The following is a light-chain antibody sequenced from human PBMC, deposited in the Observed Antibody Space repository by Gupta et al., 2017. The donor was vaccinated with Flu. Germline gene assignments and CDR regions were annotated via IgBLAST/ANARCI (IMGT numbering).Light chain of an antibody. J-gene: IGLJ1*01. CDR2: DVV. V-gene: IGLV2-8*01. CDR1: SSDVGAYNH. CDR3: NSYAGPNNYV. Sequence: QSALTQPPSASGSPGRSVTISCPGSSSDVGAYNHVSWYQQHPAKSHRLMFYDVVKRPAGVPDRFSGSKSGNTASLTVSGLQEEEEADYYCNSYAGPNNYVFGSGTKVTVL.